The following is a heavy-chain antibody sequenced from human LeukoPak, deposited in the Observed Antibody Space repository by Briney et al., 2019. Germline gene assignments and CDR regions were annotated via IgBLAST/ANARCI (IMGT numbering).Heavy chain of an antibody. J-gene: IGHJ4*02. CDR3: AKDLGSSGWYNYFDY. D-gene: IGHD6-19*01. Sequence: GGSLRLSCAASGFTFSNYGMHWLRRAPGKGLEWVTFIRFDGSDKYYADSVKGRFTISRDNSKKTLYLQMNSLRAEDTAVYYCAKDLGSSGWYNYFDYWGQGTLVTVSS. V-gene: IGHV3-30*02. CDR2: IRFDGSDK. CDR1: GFTFSNYG.